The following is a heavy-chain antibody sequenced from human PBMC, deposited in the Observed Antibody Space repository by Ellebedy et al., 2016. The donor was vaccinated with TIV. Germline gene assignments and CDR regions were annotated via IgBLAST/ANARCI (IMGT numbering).Heavy chain of an antibody. CDR3: ARAGIVSAGGTDY. V-gene: IGHV4-34*01. CDR1: GGSFSVYY. D-gene: IGHD6-13*01. CDR2: IYHSGNT. J-gene: IGHJ4*02. Sequence: MPSETLSLTCAVYGGSFSVYYWNWIRQPPGKGLEWIGEIYHSGNTNYNPSLKSRVTISVDTSNHQFSLKLSSVTAADTAVYYCARAGIVSAGGTDYWGLGTLVTVSS.